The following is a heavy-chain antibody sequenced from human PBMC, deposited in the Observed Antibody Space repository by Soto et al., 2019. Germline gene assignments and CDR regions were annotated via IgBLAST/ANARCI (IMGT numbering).Heavy chain of an antibody. J-gene: IGHJ6*02. D-gene: IGHD3-3*01. V-gene: IGHV3-30*18. Sequence: PGGSLRLSCAASGFTFSSYGMHWVRQAPGKGLEWVAVISYDGSNKYYADSVKGRFTISRDNSKNTLYLQMNSLRAEDTAVYYCAKERGILEWFDVWGQGTTVTVSS. CDR1: GFTFSSYG. CDR3: AKERGILEWFDV. CDR2: ISYDGSNK.